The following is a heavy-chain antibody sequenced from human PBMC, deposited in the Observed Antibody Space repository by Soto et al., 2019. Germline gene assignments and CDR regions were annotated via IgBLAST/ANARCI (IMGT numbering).Heavy chain of an antibody. J-gene: IGHJ6*02. CDR2: IYYSGNT. Sequence: SETLSLTCSVSGGSISSGDYYWNWVRHPPGKGLEWIGYIYYSGNTYYNPSLRSRVTISLDRSENQFSLKLSFVTAADTAVYYCARDRYYGSGTYYNFYYGMDVWGQGTTVTVS. V-gene: IGHV4-30-4*01. CDR3: ARDRYYGSGTYYNFYYGMDV. D-gene: IGHD3-10*01. CDR1: GGSISSGDYY.